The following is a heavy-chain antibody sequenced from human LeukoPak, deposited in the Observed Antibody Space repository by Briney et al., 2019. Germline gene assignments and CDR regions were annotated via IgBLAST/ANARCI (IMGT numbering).Heavy chain of an antibody. D-gene: IGHD3-3*01. V-gene: IGHV3-20*04. CDR2: INWNGGST. CDR1: GFTFDDYG. CDR3: AKDVAVYYDFWSGYPDAFDI. J-gene: IGHJ3*02. Sequence: PGGSVRLSWAASGFTFDDYGMGWVRQAPGKGVEWGGGINWNGGSTGYADSVKGRFTISRDNAKNSLYLQMNSLRAEDTAVYYCAKDVAVYYDFWSGYPDAFDIWGQGTMVTVSS.